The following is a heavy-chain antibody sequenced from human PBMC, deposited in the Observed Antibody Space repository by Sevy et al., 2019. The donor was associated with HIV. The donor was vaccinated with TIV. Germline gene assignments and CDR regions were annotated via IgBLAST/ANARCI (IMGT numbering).Heavy chain of an antibody. Sequence: QQRESLKISCAASGFTFSTYGMHWVRQAPGKGPEWVALISSDGSNEYYADSVRDRFTISRDNSKNTLFLQMNSLSPEDTAVYYCAIYCLTSTCYSSYEIWGQGTMVTVSS. J-gene: IGHJ3*02. CDR3: AIYCLTSTCYSSYEI. CDR2: ISSDGSNE. V-gene: IGHV3-30*03. D-gene: IGHD2-2*01. CDR1: GFTFSTYG.